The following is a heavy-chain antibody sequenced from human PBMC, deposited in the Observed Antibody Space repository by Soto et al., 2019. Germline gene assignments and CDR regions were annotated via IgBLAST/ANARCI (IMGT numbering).Heavy chain of an antibody. V-gene: IGHV3-23*01. CDR2: ISGSGGST. Sequence: GGSLRLSCAASGFTFSSYAMSWVRQAPGKGLEWVSAISGSGGSTYYADSVKGRFTISRDNSKNTLYLQMNSLRAEDTAVYYCAKVGGYSGYDSAKFYYYYDMDVWRQGTPVTVSS. D-gene: IGHD5-12*01. J-gene: IGHJ6*02. CDR3: AKVGGYSGYDSAKFYYYYDMDV. CDR1: GFTFSSYA.